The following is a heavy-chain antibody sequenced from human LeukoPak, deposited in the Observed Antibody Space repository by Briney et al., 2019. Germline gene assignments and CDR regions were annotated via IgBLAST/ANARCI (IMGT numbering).Heavy chain of an antibody. V-gene: IGHV4-34*01. Sequence: SETLSLTCAVYGGSFSGYYWSWIRQPPGKGLEWIGEINHSGSTNYNPSLKSRVTISVDTSKNQFSLKLSSVTAADTAVYYCARECDSSGPFDPWGQGTLVTVSS. CDR3: ARECDSSGPFDP. CDR2: INHSGST. J-gene: IGHJ5*02. D-gene: IGHD6-19*01. CDR1: GGSFSGYY.